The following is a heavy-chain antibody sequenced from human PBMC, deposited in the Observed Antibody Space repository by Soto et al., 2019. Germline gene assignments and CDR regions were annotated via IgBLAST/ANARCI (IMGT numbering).Heavy chain of an antibody. CDR1: GFTVSSNY. J-gene: IGHJ4*02. CDR3: ARAGVVAASD. CDR2: IYSGGST. D-gene: IGHD2-15*01. V-gene: IGHV3-66*01. Sequence: EVQLVESGGGLVQPGGSLRLSCAASGFTVSSNYMSWVRQAPGKGLEWVSVIYSGGSTNYADSVKGRFTISRDNTKNTLYLQMNSMRAEDTGVYYCARAGVVAASDWGQGTLVTVSS.